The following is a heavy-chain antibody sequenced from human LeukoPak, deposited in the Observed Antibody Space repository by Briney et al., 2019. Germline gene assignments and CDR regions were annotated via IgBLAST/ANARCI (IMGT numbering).Heavy chain of an antibody. CDR3: AKGKAYYDILSSFDY. V-gene: IGHV3-30*18. D-gene: IGHD3-9*01. CDR1: GFTFSSYG. Sequence: GRSQRLSYAASGFTFSSYGMHWVRQAPGKGLEWVAVISYDGSNKYYADSVKGRFTISRDNSKNTLYLQMNSLRAEDTAVYYCAKGKAYYDILSSFDYWGQGTLVTVSS. CDR2: ISYDGSNK. J-gene: IGHJ4*02.